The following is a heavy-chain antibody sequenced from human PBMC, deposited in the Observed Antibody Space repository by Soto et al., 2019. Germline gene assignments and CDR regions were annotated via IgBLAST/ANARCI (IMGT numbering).Heavy chain of an antibody. CDR2: INHSGST. Sequence: TSETLSLTCAVYGGSFSGYYWSWIRQPPGKGLEWIGEINHSGSTNYNPSLKSRVTISVDTSKNQFSLKLSSVTAADTAVYYCARGLGIAAAGKRGYFDYWGQGTLVTVS. J-gene: IGHJ4*02. CDR1: GGSFSGYY. CDR3: ARGLGIAAAGKRGYFDY. V-gene: IGHV4-34*01. D-gene: IGHD6-13*01.